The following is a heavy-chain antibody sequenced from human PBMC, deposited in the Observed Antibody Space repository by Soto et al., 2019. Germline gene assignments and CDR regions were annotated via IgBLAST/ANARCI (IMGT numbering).Heavy chain of an antibody. CDR1: GYTLTELS. D-gene: IGHD2-21*02. V-gene: IGHV1-24*01. J-gene: IGHJ4*01. Sequence: ASVKVSCKVSGYTLTELSLHWLRQAPGKGLEWMGTFDPEIGETVYAQKFRGRVTMTEDTSTDTAYMELSSLRSEDTAVYYCATYPPRYCSRDCYPYFDYWG. CDR2: FDPEIGET. CDR3: ATYPPRYCSRDCYPYFDY.